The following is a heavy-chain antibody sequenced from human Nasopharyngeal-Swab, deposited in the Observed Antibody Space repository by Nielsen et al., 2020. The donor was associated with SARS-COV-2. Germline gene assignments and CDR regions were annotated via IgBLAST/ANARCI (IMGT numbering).Heavy chain of an antibody. CDR3: TTPDLIVVVPADTYGMDV. J-gene: IGHJ6*02. D-gene: IGHD2-2*01. V-gene: IGHV3-15*01. Sequence: GESLKISCAASGFTFSNAWMSRVRQAPGKGLEWVGRIKSKTDGGTTDYAAPVKGRFTISRDDSKNTLYLQMNSLKTEDTAVYYCTTPDLIVVVPADTYGMDVWGQGTTVTVSS. CDR1: GFTFSNAW. CDR2: IKSKTDGGTT.